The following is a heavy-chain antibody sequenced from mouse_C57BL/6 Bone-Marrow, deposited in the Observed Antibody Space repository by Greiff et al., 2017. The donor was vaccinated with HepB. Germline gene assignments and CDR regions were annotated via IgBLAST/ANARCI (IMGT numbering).Heavy chain of an antibody. Sequence: QVQLKQPGAELVKPGASVKLSCKASGYTFTSYWMQWVKQRPGQGLEWIGEIDPSDSYTNYNQKFKGKATLTVDTSSSTAYMQLSSLTSEDSAVYYCARLDYWGQGTTLTVSS. CDR3: ARLDY. CDR1: GYTFTSYW. J-gene: IGHJ2*01. V-gene: IGHV1-50*01. CDR2: IDPSDSYT.